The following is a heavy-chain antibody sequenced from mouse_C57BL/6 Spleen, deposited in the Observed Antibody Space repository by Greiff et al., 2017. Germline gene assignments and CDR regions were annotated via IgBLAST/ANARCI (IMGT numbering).Heavy chain of an antibody. CDR2: IDPSDSET. CDR1: GYTFTSYW. D-gene: IGHD2-4*01. CDR3: AREGDDHDRYFDV. J-gene: IGHJ1*03. Sequence: VQLQQPGAELVRPGSSVKLSCKASGYTFTSYWMHWVKQRPIQGLEWIGNIDPSDSETHYNQKFKDKATLTVDKSSSTAYMQLSSLTSEDSAVXDCAREGDDHDRYFDVWGTGTTVTVSS. V-gene: IGHV1-52*01.